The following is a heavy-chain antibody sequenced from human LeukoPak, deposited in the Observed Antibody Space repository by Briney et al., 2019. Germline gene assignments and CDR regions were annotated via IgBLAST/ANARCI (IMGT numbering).Heavy chain of an antibody. D-gene: IGHD2-8*01. Sequence: GGSLKISFKGSGSRFSSSWIGWVRQMPGKGVEWRGIIYPDDSDTRYSPSFEGQITISVDKSISTAYLQWSSLKASDTAVYYCARHGHCTNGVCYSNYYYHMDVWGKGTTVTVSS. J-gene: IGHJ6*03. CDR3: ARHGHCTNGVCYSNYYYHMDV. CDR2: IYPDDSDT. V-gene: IGHV5-51*01. CDR1: GSRFSSSW.